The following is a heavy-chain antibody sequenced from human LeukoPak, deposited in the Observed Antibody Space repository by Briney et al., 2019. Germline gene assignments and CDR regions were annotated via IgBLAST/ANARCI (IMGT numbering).Heavy chain of an antibody. CDR1: GYSFTSYW. CDR3: ARADGPGFSSGWYPDY. J-gene: IGHJ4*02. CDR2: IYAAYSDT. V-gene: IGHV5-51*01. D-gene: IGHD6-19*01. Sequence: GESRKISGKGSGYSFTSYWIAWVRQMPGKGLEWMVIIYAAYSDTRYNPFFQGQVTISADKSISTAYVQWSSLKASDTAKYYCARADGPGFSSGWYPDYWGQGTLVTVSS.